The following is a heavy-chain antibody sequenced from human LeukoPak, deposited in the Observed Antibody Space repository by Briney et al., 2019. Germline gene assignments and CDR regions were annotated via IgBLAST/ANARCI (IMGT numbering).Heavy chain of an antibody. CDR2: ISPDSIFI. D-gene: IGHD1-26*01. Sequence: GGSLRLSCTASGSTFSSYSMNWVRQAPGKGLEWVSSISPDSIFIYQADSVKGRFTISRDNAKNSLYLQMESLRVEDTAVYYCANFQTVGVKPFEHWGQGTLVTVSS. CDR1: GSTFSSYS. V-gene: IGHV3-21*01. J-gene: IGHJ5*02. CDR3: ANFQTVGVKPFEH.